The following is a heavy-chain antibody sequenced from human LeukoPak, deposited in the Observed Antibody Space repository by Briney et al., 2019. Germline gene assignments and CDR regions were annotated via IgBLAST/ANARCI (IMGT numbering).Heavy chain of an antibody. CDR1: GFTFSTFG. CDR2: ISHDGTGK. Sequence: GRSLRLSCAPSGFTFSTFGMHWVRQAPGKGLEWVAVISHDGTGKFHADSVKGRFTISRDNSKNTLYLQMNSLTVEDTAVYYCAKEVRDFAGFDYWVQGTLVTVAS. D-gene: IGHD3/OR15-3a*01. V-gene: IGHV3-30*18. CDR3: AKEVRDFAGFDY. J-gene: IGHJ4*02.